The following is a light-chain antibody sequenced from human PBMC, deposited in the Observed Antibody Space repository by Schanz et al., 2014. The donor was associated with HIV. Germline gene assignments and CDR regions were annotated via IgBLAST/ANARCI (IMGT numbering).Light chain of an antibody. J-gene: IGKJ1*01. CDR2: GAS. CDR3: QQYGSSPAT. V-gene: IGKV3-20*01. Sequence: DIVMTQSPATLSVSPGERATLSCRASQSVSSNLAWYQQKPGQAPRLLIYGASFRATGIPDRFSGSGSGTDFTLTISRLDPEDFAVYYCQQYGSSPATFGQGTKVEIK. CDR1: QSVSSN.